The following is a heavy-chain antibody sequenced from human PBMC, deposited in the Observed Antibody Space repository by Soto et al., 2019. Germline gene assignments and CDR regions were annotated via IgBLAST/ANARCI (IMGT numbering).Heavy chain of an antibody. CDR2: ISYDGSNK. V-gene: IGHV3-30*03. CDR3: AMGHYSSGWYYFDY. Sequence: QVQLVESGGGVVQPGRSLRLSCAASGFTFSSYGMHWVRQAPGKGLGWVAVISYDGSNKYYADSVKGRFTISRDNSKNTQYLQMNSLRAEDTAVYYCAMGHYSSGWYYFDYWGQGTLVTVSS. CDR1: GFTFSSYG. D-gene: IGHD6-19*01. J-gene: IGHJ4*02.